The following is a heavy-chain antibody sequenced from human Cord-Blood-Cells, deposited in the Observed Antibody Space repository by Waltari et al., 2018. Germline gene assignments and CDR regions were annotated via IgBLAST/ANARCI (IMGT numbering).Heavy chain of an antibody. D-gene: IGHD6-13*01. CDR3: ARRGYSSSFDY. CDR1: GGSISSSSYY. V-gene: IGHV4-39*01. Sequence: QLQLQESGPGLVKPSETLSLTCTVSGGSISSSSYYWGWIRQPPGKGLEWIGGIYYSGSTYYNPSLKSRVTISVDTSKNQFSLKLSSVTAADTAVYYCARRGYSSSFDYWGQGTLVTVSS. J-gene: IGHJ4*02. CDR2: IYYSGST.